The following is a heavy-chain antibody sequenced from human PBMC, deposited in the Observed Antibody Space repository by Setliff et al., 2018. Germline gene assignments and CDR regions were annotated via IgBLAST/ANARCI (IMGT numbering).Heavy chain of an antibody. CDR2: IYYSGST. CDR3: ARGVTGSSSWFEGAFDI. D-gene: IGHD6-13*01. J-gene: IGHJ3*02. Sequence: ETLSLTCTVSGGSISSSSYYWGWIRQPPGKGLEWIGSIYYSGSTYYNPSLKSRVTISVDTSKNQFSLKLSSVTAADTAVYYCARGVTGSSSWFEGAFDIWGQGTMVTVSS. V-gene: IGHV4-39*07. CDR1: GGSISSSSYY.